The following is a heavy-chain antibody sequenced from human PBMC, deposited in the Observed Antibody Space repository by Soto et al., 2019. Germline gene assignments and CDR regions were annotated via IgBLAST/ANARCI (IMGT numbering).Heavy chain of an antibody. Sequence: GGSLRLSCAASGFTFDDYGMSWVRQAPGKGLEWVSCINWSGDSIGYADSVKGRFTISRDKAKNSLFLQMNSLRAEDMALYYCANPGIAAAWGQGTLVTVSS. CDR2: INWSGDSI. CDR3: ANPGIAAA. V-gene: IGHV3-20*04. J-gene: IGHJ5*02. CDR1: GFTFDDYG. D-gene: IGHD6-13*01.